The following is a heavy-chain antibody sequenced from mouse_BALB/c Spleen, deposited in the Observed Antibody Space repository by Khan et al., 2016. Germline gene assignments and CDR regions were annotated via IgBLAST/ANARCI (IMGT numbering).Heavy chain of an antibody. J-gene: IGHJ2*01. CDR3: TRGGYDYDD. CDR1: GYTFTSYY. CDR2: INPSNGGT. V-gene: IGHV1S81*02. Sequence: QVQLRLSGAELVKPGASVKLSCKASGYTFTSYYMYWVKQRPGQGLEWIGEINPSNGGTNFNEKFKSKATLTVDKSSSTAYMQLSSLTSEDSAVYYCTRGGYDYDDWGQGTTLTVSS. D-gene: IGHD2-4*01.